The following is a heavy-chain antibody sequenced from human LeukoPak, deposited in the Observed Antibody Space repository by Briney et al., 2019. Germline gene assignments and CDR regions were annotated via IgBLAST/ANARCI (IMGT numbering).Heavy chain of an antibody. CDR3: AKEGVDSSSWYLDY. D-gene: IGHD6-13*01. CDR2: ISGSGGST. V-gene: IGHV3-23*01. J-gene: IGHJ4*02. CDR1: GFMFSSYA. Sequence: SGGSLRLSCAASGFMFSSYAMSWVRQAPGKGLEWVSAISGSGGSTYYADSVKGRFTISRDDSKNTLYLQMNSLRAEDTAVYYCAKEGVDSSSWYLDYWGQGTQVTVSS.